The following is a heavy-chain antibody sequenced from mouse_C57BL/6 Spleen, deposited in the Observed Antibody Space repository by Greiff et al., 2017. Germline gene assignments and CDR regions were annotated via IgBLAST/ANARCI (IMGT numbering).Heavy chain of an antibody. J-gene: IGHJ3*01. V-gene: IGHV1-77*01. Sequence: VQLQESGAELVKPGASVKISCKASGYTFTDYYINWVKQRPGQGLEWIGKIGPGSGSTYYNEKFKGKATLTADKSSSTAYMQLSSLTSEDSAVYFCARSEIYYYGSSFAWFAYWGQGTLVTVSA. CDR1: GYTFTDYY. CDR3: ARSEIYYYGSSFAWFAY. CDR2: IGPGSGST. D-gene: IGHD1-1*01.